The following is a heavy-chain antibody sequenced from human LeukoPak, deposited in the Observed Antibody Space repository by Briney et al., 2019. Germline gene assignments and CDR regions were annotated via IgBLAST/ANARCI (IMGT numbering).Heavy chain of an antibody. CDR3: ARTRTLPIAGGFDT. J-gene: IGHJ5*02. V-gene: IGHV3-74*01. CDR1: GFTFSSYW. CDR2: ISTDGSST. D-gene: IGHD3-16*01. Sequence: GGSLRLSRAASGFTFSSYWMHWVRQGPGKGLVWVSRISTDGSSTDYADSVKGRFTISRENAKNTLYLQMNSLRAEDTAVYYCARTRTLPIAGGFDTWGQGSLVTVSS.